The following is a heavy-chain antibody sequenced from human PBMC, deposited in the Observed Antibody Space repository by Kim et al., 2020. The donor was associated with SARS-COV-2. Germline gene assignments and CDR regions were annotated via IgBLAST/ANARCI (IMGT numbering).Heavy chain of an antibody. Sequence: SETLSLTCTVSGASISSSSYYWGWIRQPPGKGLEWIGSIYSSGNTYYNPSLQSRVTISVDTSKNQFSLKLNSVTAADTAVYYCARDPSPLKIERNYYGLDVWGQGTTVTVSS. CDR3: ARDPSPLKIERNYYGLDV. CDR2: IYSSGNT. D-gene: IGHD6-25*01. J-gene: IGHJ6*02. CDR1: GASISSSSYY. V-gene: IGHV4-39*07.